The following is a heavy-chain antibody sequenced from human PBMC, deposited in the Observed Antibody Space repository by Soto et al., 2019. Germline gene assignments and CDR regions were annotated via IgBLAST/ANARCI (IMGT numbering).Heavy chain of an antibody. V-gene: IGHV4-34*01. D-gene: IGHD4-17*01. CDR2: INHSGST. CDR1: GGSFSGYY. CDR3: ARDNNYGDYV. Sequence: QVQLQQWGAGLLKPSETLSLTCAVYGGSFSGYYWSWIRQPPGKGLEWIGEINHSGSTNYNPSLKSRVTISVDTTKNQFSLNLSSVTAADTAVYYCARDNNYGDYVRGQGTLVTVSS. J-gene: IGHJ4*02.